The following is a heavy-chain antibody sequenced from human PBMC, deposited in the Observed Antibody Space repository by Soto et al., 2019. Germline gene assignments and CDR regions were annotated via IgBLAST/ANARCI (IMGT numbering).Heavy chain of an antibody. J-gene: IGHJ5*02. CDR1: GGSFHGYY. CDR2: INHSGSA. Sequence: PSQSLSLTCAVYGGSFHGYYWSWIRQPPGKGLEWIGEINHSGSANYNPTFKSRVSISVDTSKNKMSLQLSSVSAAATAVYYCSKGTQSGDYDSGTLYSSVPWGQGTLVT. CDR3: SKGTQSGDYDSGTLYSSVP. D-gene: IGHD3-16*01. V-gene: IGHV4-34*01.